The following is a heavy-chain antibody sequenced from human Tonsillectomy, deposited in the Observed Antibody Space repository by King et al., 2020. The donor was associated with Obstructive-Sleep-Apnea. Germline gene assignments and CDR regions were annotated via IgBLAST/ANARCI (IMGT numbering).Heavy chain of an antibody. J-gene: IGHJ4*02. CDR1: CGSISSGGYY. D-gene: IGHD3-9*01. CDR3: ARAGGGYYDILTGYYHLDY. V-gene: IGHV4-31*03. CDR2: IYYSGST. Sequence: QLQESGPGLVKPSQTLSLTCTVSCGSISSGGYYWSWIRQHPGKGLEWIGYIYYSGSTYYNPSLKSRVTISVDTSKNQFSLKLSSVTAADTAGYYCARAGGGYYDILTGYYHLDYWGQGTLVTVSS.